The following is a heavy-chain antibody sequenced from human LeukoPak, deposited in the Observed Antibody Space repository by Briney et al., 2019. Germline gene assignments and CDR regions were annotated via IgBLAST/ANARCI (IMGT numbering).Heavy chain of an antibody. Sequence: QAGGSLRLSCAASGFTFSSYGMHWVRQAPGKGLEWVAVISYDGSNKYYADSVKGRFTISRDNSKNTLYLQMNSLRAEDTAVYYCAKDNYVWGSYHWFDPWGQGTLVTVSS. CDR3: AKDNYVWGSYHWFDP. CDR1: GFTFSSYG. D-gene: IGHD3-16*02. CDR2: ISYDGSNK. J-gene: IGHJ5*02. V-gene: IGHV3-30*18.